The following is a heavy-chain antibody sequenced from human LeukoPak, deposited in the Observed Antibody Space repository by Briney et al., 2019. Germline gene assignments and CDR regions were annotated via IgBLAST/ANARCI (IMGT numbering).Heavy chain of an antibody. CDR1: GYTFTSYY. V-gene: IGHV1-46*01. D-gene: IGHD2-2*02. CDR2: INPSGGSI. Sequence: ASVKVSCKASGYTFTSYYMHWVRQAPGQGFEWMGIINPSGGSISYAQKFQGRVTMTRDMSTSTVYMELSSLRSEDTAVYYCARASLIGGVPAAIPDNWFDPWGQGTLVTVSS. CDR3: ARASLIGGVPAAIPDNWFDP. J-gene: IGHJ5*02.